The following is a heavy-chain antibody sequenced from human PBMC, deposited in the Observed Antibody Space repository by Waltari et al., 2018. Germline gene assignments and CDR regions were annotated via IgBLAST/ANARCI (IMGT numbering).Heavy chain of an antibody. Sequence: QVQLVQSGAEVKKPGSSVKVSCKASGGTFSSYAISWVRQAPGQGLEWMGGIIPIFGTANDAQKFQGRVTITTDESTSTAYMELSSLRSEDTAVYYCARGVGGVIGRNNWFDPWGQGTLVTVSS. CDR3: ARGVGGVIGRNNWFDP. CDR2: IIPIFGTA. D-gene: IGHD3-16*02. CDR1: GGTFSSYA. J-gene: IGHJ5*02. V-gene: IGHV1-69*05.